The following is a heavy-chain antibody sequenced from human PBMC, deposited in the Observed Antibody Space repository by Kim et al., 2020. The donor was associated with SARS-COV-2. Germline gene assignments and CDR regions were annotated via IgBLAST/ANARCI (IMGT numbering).Heavy chain of an antibody. V-gene: IGHV4-31*03. Sequence: SETLSLTCTVSGGSISSGGYYWSWIRQHPGKGLEWIGYIYYSGSTYYNPSLKSRVTISVDTSKNQFSLKLSSVTAADTAVYYCARDRSYGSGSYQDYWGQGTLVTVSS. CDR1: GGSISSGGYY. CDR3: ARDRSYGSGSYQDY. CDR2: IYYSGST. J-gene: IGHJ4*02. D-gene: IGHD3-10*01.